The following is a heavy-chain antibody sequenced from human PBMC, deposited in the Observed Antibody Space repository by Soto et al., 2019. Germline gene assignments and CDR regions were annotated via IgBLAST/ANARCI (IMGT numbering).Heavy chain of an antibody. J-gene: IGHJ6*02. CDR1: GGSISSYY. Sequence: SETLSLTCTVSGGSISSYYWSWIRQPAGKGLEWIGRIYTSGSTNYNPSLKRRVTMSVDTSKNQFSLKLSSVTAADTAVYYCARDQGFTVNTAMVTGYYYYGMDVWGQGTTVTVSS. V-gene: IGHV4-4*07. D-gene: IGHD5-18*01. CDR2: IYTSGST. CDR3: ARDQGFTVNTAMVTGYYYYGMDV.